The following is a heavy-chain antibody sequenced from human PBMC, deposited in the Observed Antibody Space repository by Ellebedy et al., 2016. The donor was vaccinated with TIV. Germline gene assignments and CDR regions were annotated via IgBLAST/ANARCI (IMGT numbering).Heavy chain of an antibody. Sequence: GGSLRLXXAASGFPFSSYAMSWVRQAPGKGLEWVSFISDSGGNTYYADSVRGRFTFSRDNSKNTLYLQMNSLRAEDTAVYYCAKGWLGAGAGTDFDYWGRGTLVTVSS. V-gene: IGHV3-23*01. CDR2: ISDSGGNT. J-gene: IGHJ4*02. CDR3: AKGWLGAGAGTDFDY. D-gene: IGHD6-13*01. CDR1: GFPFSSYA.